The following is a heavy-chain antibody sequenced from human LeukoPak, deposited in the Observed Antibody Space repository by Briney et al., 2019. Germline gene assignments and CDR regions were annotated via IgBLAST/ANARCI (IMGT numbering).Heavy chain of an antibody. V-gene: IGHV3-21*01. CDR2: ISSSSSYI. CDR3: ARTTYGDYVVWFDP. D-gene: IGHD4-17*01. CDR1: GFTLSSYS. Sequence: GGSLRLSCAASGFTLSSYSMNWVRQAPGKGLEWVSSISSSSSYIYYADSVKGRFTISRDNAKNSLYLQMNSLRAEDTAVYYCARTTYGDYVVWFDPWGQGTLVTVSS. J-gene: IGHJ5*02.